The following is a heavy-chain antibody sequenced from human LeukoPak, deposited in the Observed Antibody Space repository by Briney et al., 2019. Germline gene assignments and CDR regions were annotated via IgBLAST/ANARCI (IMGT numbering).Heavy chain of an antibody. Sequence: PSETLSLTCTVSGGSISSSSYYWGWIRQPAGKGLEWIGRIYTSGSTNYNPSLKSRVTISVDTSKNQFSLKLSSVTAADTAVYYCARVGSSGWYGGFDYWGQGTLVTVSS. CDR2: IYTSGST. D-gene: IGHD6-19*01. J-gene: IGHJ4*02. CDR3: ARVGSSGWYGGFDY. CDR1: GGSISSSSYY. V-gene: IGHV4-61*02.